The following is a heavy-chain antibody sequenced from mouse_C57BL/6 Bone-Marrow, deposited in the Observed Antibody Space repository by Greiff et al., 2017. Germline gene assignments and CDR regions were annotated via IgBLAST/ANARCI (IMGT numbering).Heavy chain of an antibody. V-gene: IGHV1-59*01. J-gene: IGHJ4*01. CDR2: IDPSDSYT. Sequence: VQLQQPGAELVWPGTSVKLSCKASGYTFTSYWMHWVKQRPGQGLEWIGVIDPSDSYTNYNQKFKGKATLTVDTSSSTAYMQLSSLTSEDSAVYYCARGGGNYAMDYWGQGTSVTVSS. CDR1: GYTFTSYW. CDR3: ARGGGNYAMDY.